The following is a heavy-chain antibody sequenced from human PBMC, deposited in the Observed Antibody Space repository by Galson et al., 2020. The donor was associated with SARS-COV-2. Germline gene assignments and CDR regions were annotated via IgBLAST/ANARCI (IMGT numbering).Heavy chain of an antibody. CDR3: ARAGWQLVPGAVYYYYYLDV. V-gene: IGHV1-69*13. J-gene: IGHJ6*03. CDR2: IITIFGTA. CDR1: GGTFSSYA. Sequence: SVKVSCKASGGTFSSYANSWVRQAPGQGLEWMGGIITIFGTANYAQKFQGRVTITADESTSTAYMELSSLRSEDTAVYYCARAGWQLVPGAVYYYYYLDVWGKGTTVTVSS. D-gene: IGHD6-6*01.